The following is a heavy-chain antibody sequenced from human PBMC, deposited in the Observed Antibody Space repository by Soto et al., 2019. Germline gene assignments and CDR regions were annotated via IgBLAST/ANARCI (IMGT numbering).Heavy chain of an antibody. J-gene: IGHJ4*02. CDR1: GGSISSYY. Sequence: SETLSLTCTVSGGSISSYYWSWIRQPPRKGLEWIGYIYYSGSTNYNPSLKSRVTISVDTSKNQFSLKLSSVTAADTAVYYCARARRGTMVRGDVRSFDYWGQGTLVTVSS. D-gene: IGHD3-10*01. V-gene: IGHV4-59*12. CDR2: IYYSGST. CDR3: ARARRGTMVRGDVRSFDY.